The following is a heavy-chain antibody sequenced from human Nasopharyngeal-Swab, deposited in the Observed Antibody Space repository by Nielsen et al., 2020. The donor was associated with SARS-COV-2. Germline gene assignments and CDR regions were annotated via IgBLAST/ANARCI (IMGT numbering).Heavy chain of an antibody. CDR3: TRVGGAAGTRSYYYYMDV. CDR2: IRSKAYGGTT. CDR1: GFTFGDFA. D-gene: IGHD6-13*01. J-gene: IGHJ6*03. Sequence: GGSLRLSCTTLGFTFGDFAMNWFRQAPGKGLEWVSLIRSKAYGGTTDYAASVQGRFTFSRDDSKSIAYLQMNSLRTEDTAVYYCTRVGGAAGTRSYYYYMDVWGTGTTVTVSS. V-gene: IGHV3-49*03.